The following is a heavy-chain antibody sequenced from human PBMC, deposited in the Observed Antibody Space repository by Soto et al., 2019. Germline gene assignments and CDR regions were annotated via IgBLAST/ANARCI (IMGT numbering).Heavy chain of an antibody. Sequence: PXESLTISFKASGYIFIGYWIGLVRQMPGKGLEWMGIVYPRDSDTRYSPSFQGQVTISADRSTGTAFLQWRSLKASDTALYYCARPPLPGYSIHFNSWGQGTLVTVSS. J-gene: IGHJ4*02. D-gene: IGHD2-15*01. CDR2: VYPRDSDT. CDR1: GYIFIGYW. CDR3: ARPPLPGYSIHFNS. V-gene: IGHV5-51*01.